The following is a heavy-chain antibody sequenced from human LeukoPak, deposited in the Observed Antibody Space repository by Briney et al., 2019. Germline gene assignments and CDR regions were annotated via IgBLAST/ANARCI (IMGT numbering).Heavy chain of an antibody. J-gene: IGHJ5*02. CDR1: GGSISSGGYY. CDR2: IYYSGST. D-gene: IGHD5-24*01. V-gene: IGHV4-31*03. CDR3: AREAGRDGYNLYWFDP. Sequence: PSQTLSLTCTVSGGSISSGGYYWSWIRQHPGKGLEWIGYIYYSGSTYYKPSLKSRVTISVDTSKNQFSLKLSSVTAADTAVYYCAREAGRDGYNLYWFDPWGQGTLVTVSS.